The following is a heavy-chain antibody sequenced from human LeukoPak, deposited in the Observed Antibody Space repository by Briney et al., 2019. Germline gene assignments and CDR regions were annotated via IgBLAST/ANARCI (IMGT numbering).Heavy chain of an antibody. J-gene: IGHJ4*02. D-gene: IGHD2-15*01. CDR2: IYNGGII. Sequence: SETLSLTCTVSGDSISRYYWSWIRQPAGKGLEWIGRIYNGGIITYNPSLKSRVTMSIDTSNNQFSLRLRFVTAADTAVYYCANRGFDCSGGSCSYYFDYWGQGTLVTVSS. CDR3: ANRGFDCSGGSCSYYFDY. CDR1: GDSISRYY. V-gene: IGHV4-4*07.